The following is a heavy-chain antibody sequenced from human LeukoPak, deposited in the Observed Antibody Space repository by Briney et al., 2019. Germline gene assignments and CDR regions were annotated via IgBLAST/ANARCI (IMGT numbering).Heavy chain of an antibody. CDR3: VSLDGVYYYHMDV. CDR2: ISPDGNSA. Sequence: GGSLRLSCAASGFTFNRYWMHWVRQAPGKGLVWVSRISPDGNSATYADSVKGRFTISRDNAKNTLYLQMNSLRAEDSAVYYCVSLDGVYYYHMDVWGQGTTVIISS. D-gene: IGHD3/OR15-3a*01. J-gene: IGHJ6*02. CDR1: GFTFNRYW. V-gene: IGHV3-74*03.